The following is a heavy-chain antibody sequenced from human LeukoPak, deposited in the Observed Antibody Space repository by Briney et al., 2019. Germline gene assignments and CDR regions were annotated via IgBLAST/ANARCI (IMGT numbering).Heavy chain of an antibody. Sequence: SVKVSCKASGGTFSSYAISWVRQAPGQGLEWMGGIIPIFGTANYAQKFQGRVTITADESTSTAYMELSSLRSEDTAVYYCARDNPCSGGSCYSGYYYYGMDVWGQGTTVTVSS. CDR1: GGTFSSYA. CDR3: ARDNPCSGGSCYSGYYYYGMDV. J-gene: IGHJ6*02. CDR2: IIPIFGTA. D-gene: IGHD2-15*01. V-gene: IGHV1-69*13.